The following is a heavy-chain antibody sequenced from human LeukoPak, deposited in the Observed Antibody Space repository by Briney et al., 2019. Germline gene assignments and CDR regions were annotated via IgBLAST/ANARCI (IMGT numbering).Heavy chain of an antibody. V-gene: IGHV7-4-1*02. D-gene: IGHD2-2*01. CDR1: GYTFTSYA. J-gene: IGHJ3*02. Sequence: ASVKVSCKASGYTFTSYAMNWVRQAPGQGLEWMGWINTNTGNPTYAQGFTGRFVFSLDTSVSTAYLQISSLKAEDTAVYYCARNKGVSDIVVVPAAMAHAFDIWGQGTMVTVSS. CDR3: ARNKGVSDIVVVPAAMAHAFDI. CDR2: INTNTGNP.